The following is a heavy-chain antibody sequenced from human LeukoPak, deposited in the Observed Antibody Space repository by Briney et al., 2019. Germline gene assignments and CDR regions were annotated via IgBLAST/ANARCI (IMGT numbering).Heavy chain of an antibody. D-gene: IGHD6-19*01. J-gene: IGHJ4*02. Sequence: SVKVSCKASGGTFISFAFSWVRLAPGQGLDWMGGIIPIFGTANYAQKFQGRVTITADESTSTAYMELSSLRSEDTAVYYCARGKTIRVADPFDYWGQGTLVTVSS. V-gene: IGHV1-69*13. CDR1: GGTFISFA. CDR2: IIPIFGTA. CDR3: ARGKTIRVADPFDY.